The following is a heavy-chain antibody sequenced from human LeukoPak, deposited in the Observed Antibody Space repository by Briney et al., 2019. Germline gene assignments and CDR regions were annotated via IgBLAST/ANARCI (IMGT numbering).Heavy chain of an antibody. CDR2: ISGGGDT. Sequence: GGSLRLSCAASGFTFNSYAMSWVRQAPGRGLEWVSAISGGGDTYYGDSVKGRFTISRDNSKNTLYLQMSSLRVEDTAVYFCAKDLTGNTRPSFDYWGQGTLVTVSS. D-gene: IGHD3-9*01. V-gene: IGHV3-23*01. J-gene: IGHJ4*02. CDR3: AKDLTGNTRPSFDY. CDR1: GFTFNSYA.